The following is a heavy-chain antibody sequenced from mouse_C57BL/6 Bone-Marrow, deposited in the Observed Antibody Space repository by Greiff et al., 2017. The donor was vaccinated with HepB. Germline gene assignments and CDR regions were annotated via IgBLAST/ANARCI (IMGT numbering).Heavy chain of an antibody. V-gene: IGHV1-64*01. Sequence: QVQLQQPGAELVKPGASVKLSCKASGYTFTSYWMHWVKQRPGQGLEWIGMIHPNSGSTNYNEKFKSKATLTVDKSSSTAYMQPSSLTSEDSAVYYCARGFGGESFDYWGQGTTLTVSS. CDR1: GYTFTSYW. J-gene: IGHJ2*01. CDR3: ARGFGGESFDY. CDR2: IHPNSGST.